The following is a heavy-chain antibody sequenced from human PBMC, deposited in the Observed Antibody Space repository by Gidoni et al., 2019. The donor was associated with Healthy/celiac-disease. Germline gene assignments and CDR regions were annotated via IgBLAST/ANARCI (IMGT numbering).Heavy chain of an antibody. D-gene: IGHD4-17*01. CDR3: ASTGGYGDYESVDY. Sequence: EVQLVQSGAEVKQPGESLRIPCKGSGYSFTSYWISWGRQMPGKGLGWRGSVNPSDSDTNYSPSFQGHVTNSADKSISTAYLLWSSLKTADTAMEYCASTGGYGDYESVDYWGQGTLVTVSS. V-gene: IGHV5-10-1*03. J-gene: IGHJ4*02. CDR1: GYSFTSYW. CDR2: VNPSDSDT.